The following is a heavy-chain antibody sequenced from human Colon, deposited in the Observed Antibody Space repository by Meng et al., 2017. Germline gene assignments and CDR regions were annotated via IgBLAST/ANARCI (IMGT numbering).Heavy chain of an antibody. Sequence: SLKISCAASGFTFRLYAMHWVRPAPGKGLGWVSRISWNSVNIDYAASVKGRFTISRDNAKNSVYLEMSNLRPEDTALYYCAKVDSTCTGGNCYYLDSWGQGTLVTVSS. D-gene: IGHD2-15*01. CDR3: AKVDSTCTGGNCYYLDS. J-gene: IGHJ4*02. CDR1: GFTFRLYA. V-gene: IGHV3-9*01. CDR2: ISWNSVNI.